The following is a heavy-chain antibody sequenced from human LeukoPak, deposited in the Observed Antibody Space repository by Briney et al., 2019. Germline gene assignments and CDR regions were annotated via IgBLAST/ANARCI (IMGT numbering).Heavy chain of an antibody. V-gene: IGHV1-46*01. CDR1: GYTFITYY. CDR2: IHPTDGST. D-gene: IGHD3-10*01. Sequence: ASVKVSCKTSGYTFITYYMHWVRHAPGQGLEWLGIIHPTDGSTSYTQKIQGRVTMTRDTATGTVYLELSSLRSEDTAVYWCARANGGGLDYWGQGTLITVSS. J-gene: IGHJ4*02. CDR3: ARANGGGLDY.